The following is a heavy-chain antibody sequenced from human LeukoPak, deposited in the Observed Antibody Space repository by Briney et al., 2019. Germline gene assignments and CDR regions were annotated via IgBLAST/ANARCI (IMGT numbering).Heavy chain of an antibody. CDR2: MNPNSGNT. D-gene: IGHD5-18*01. J-gene: IGHJ3*02. CDR1: GYTFTSYD. CDR3: ASAVIGYSYAKDAFDI. Sequence: ASVKVSCMASGYTFTSYDINWVRQATGQGLEWMGWMNPNSGNTGYAQKFQGRVTITRNTSISTAYMELSSLRSEDTAVYYCASAVIGYSYAKDAFDIWGQGTMVTVSS. V-gene: IGHV1-8*03.